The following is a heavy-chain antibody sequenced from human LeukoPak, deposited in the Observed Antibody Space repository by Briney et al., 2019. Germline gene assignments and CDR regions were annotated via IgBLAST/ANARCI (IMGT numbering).Heavy chain of an antibody. J-gene: IGHJ6*03. CDR3: ARGGTNYYYMDV. Sequence: GGSLRLSCAASGFTFSKYAMTWVRQAPGKGLEWVSSISDFGGSTYYANSLEGRFTISRDNSNNTLYLEMNGLRVEDTAIYYCARGGTNYYYMDVWGNGTTVTVSS. V-gene: IGHV3-23*01. CDR2: ISDFGGST. CDR1: GFTFSKYA.